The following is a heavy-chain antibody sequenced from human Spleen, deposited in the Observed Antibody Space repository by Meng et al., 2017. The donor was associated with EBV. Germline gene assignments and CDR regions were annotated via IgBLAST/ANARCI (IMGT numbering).Heavy chain of an antibody. D-gene: IGHD2-8*02. J-gene: IGHJ4*02. CDR2: INPRGGTA. CDR1: GYTFTNYY. V-gene: IGHV1-46*01. CDR3: ARDQDAGGVPGFDS. Sequence: GAWWKKPGASVKVSCKESGYTFTNYYIHWVRRAPGQGLEWLGIINPRGGTATYALKFQGRVTMTRDTSTSTVYMAVSSLRSEDTAIYYCARDQDAGGVPGFDSWGQGTLVTVSS.